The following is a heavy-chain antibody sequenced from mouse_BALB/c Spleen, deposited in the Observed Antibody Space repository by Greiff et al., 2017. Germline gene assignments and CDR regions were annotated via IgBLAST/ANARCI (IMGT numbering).Heavy chain of an antibody. Sequence: QVHVKQSGAELVKPGASVKLSCKASGYTFTSYYMYWVKQRPGQGLEWIGEINPSNGGTNFNEKFKSKATLTVDKSSSTAYMQLSSLTSEDSAVYYCTITTVVVDYWGQGTTLTVSS. CDR3: TITTVVVDY. V-gene: IGHV1S81*02. J-gene: IGHJ2*01. D-gene: IGHD1-1*01. CDR2: INPSNGGT. CDR1: GYTFTSYY.